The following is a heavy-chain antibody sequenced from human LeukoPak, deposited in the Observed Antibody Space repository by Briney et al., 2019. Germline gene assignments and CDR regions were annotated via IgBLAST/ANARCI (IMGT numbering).Heavy chain of an antibody. CDR2: INPNSGGT. CDR3: ARDSYLGYYGMDV. CDR1: GYTFTGYY. J-gene: IGHJ6*02. Sequence: ASVKVSCKASGYTFTGYYMHWVRQAPGQGLEWMGWINPNSGGTNYAQKFQGRVTMTRDTSISTAYMELSRLRSDDTAVYYRARDSYLGYYGMDVWGQGTTVTVSS. V-gene: IGHV1-2*02. D-gene: IGHD3-10*01.